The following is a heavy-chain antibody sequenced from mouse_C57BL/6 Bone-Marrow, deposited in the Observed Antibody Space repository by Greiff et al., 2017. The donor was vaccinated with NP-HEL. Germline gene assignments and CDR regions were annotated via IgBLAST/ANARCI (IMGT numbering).Heavy chain of an antibody. J-gene: IGHJ4*01. CDR1: GFSLTSYG. CDR3: AKNHYGSSPHYYPLDY. CDR2: IWGDGST. Sequence: VQLQQSGPGLVAPSQSLSISCTVSGFSLTSYGVSWVRQPPGKGLEWLGVIWGDGSTTYHSAPISRLSISKDNSKSQVFLKLNSLQTDDTATYYCAKNHYGSSPHYYPLDYWGQGTSVTVSS. V-gene: IGHV2-3*01. D-gene: IGHD1-1*01.